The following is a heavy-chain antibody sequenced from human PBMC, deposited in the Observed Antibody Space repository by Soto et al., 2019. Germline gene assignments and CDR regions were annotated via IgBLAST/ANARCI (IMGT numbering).Heavy chain of an antibody. CDR2: IYHSGST. J-gene: IGHJ4*02. V-gene: IGHV4-30-2*01. CDR1: CGSISSGGYS. CDR3: ASAGGLGAVAADY. D-gene: IGHD6-19*01. Sequence: SETLSLTCAVSCGSISSGGYSWSWIRQPPGKGLEWIGYIYHSGSTYYNPSLKSRVTISVDRSKNQFSLKLSSVTAADTAVYYCASAGGLGAVAADYWGQGTLVT.